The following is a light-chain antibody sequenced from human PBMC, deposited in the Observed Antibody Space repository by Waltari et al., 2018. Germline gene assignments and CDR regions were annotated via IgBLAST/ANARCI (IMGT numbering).Light chain of an antibody. J-gene: IGLJ3*02. CDR2: ANY. V-gene: IGLV1-44*01. CDR3: ATWDDSLSGRV. CDR1: TSNIGTNT. Sequence: QSVLTQPPSTSGTPGQRVTISCSGSTSNIGTNTVTWYQLLPGTAPKTVIFANYHRPSGVPDLFSASESGTSASLVISGLQSEDEADYFCATWDDSLSGRVFGGGTKVTVL.